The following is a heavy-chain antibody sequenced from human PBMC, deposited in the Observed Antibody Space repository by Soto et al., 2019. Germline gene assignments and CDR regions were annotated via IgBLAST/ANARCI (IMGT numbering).Heavy chain of an antibody. CDR1: GFNLSSSG. Sequence: QVQLVESGGGVVQPGRSLRLSCAASGFNLSSSGIHWVRQAPGKGLEWVAVISYDGSNYFYADSVKGRFTISRDNCKNTVFLQMNSLRAKDTALYYCDKDFYLYYLVNYFDQWGQGTLVTVSS. CDR2: ISYDGSNY. V-gene: IGHV3-30*18. D-gene: IGHD3-10*01. J-gene: IGHJ4*02. CDR3: DKDFYLYYLVNYFDQ.